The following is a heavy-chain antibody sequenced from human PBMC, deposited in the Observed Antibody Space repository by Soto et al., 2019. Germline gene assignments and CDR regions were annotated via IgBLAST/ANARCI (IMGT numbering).Heavy chain of an antibody. CDR2: ISSSSSYI. Sequence: GGSLRLSCAASGFTVGSNYMSWVRQAPGKGLEWVSSISSSSSYIYYADSVKGRFTISRDNAKNSLYLQMNSLRAEDTAVYYCARGCPYCGGGAFDIWGQGTMVTVSS. CDR3: ARGCPYCGGGAFDI. D-gene: IGHD2-21*01. J-gene: IGHJ3*02. V-gene: IGHV3-21*01. CDR1: GFTVGSNY.